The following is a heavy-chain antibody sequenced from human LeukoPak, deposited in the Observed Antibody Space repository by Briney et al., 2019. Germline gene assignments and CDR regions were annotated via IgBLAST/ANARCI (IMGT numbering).Heavy chain of an antibody. CDR1: GFTFSSYE. D-gene: IGHD3-9*01. J-gene: IGHJ6*02. V-gene: IGHV3-48*03. Sequence: PGGSLRLSCAASGFTFSSYEMNWVRQAPGKGLEWVSYISSSGSTIYYADSAKGRFTISRDNAKNSLYLQMNSLRAEDTAVYYCARGDILTGYEISYYYYYGMDVWGQGTTVTVSS. CDR2: ISSSGSTI. CDR3: ARGDILTGYEISYYYYYGMDV.